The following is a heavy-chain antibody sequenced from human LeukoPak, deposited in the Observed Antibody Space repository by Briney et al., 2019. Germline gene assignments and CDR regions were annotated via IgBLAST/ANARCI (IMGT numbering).Heavy chain of an antibody. D-gene: IGHD1-26*01. J-gene: IGHJ4*02. Sequence: KPSETLSLTCAVSGYSISSGYYWGWIRQPPGKGLEWIGNIYHSGSTYKNPSLKSRVTISLDTSKNHFSLKLSSVTAADTALYYCARLSGAPVRHPIYHFDYSGQGTLVTVSS. CDR3: ARLSGAPVRHPIYHFDY. CDR2: IYHSGST. CDR1: GYSISSGYY. V-gene: IGHV4-38-2*01.